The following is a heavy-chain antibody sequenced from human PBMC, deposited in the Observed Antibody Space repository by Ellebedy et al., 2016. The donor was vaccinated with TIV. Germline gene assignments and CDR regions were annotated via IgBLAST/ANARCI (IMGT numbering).Heavy chain of an antibody. CDR3: ARGVGLHHSYYLDY. D-gene: IGHD1-26*01. J-gene: IGHJ4*02. V-gene: IGHV3-21*01. CDR2: ISSGSSYI. Sequence: GESLKISCAASGFIFSDYTINWVRQAPGKGLEWVSSISSGSSYIYYADSMKGRFTISRDNAKNSLYLQMNSLRDEDTAVYYCARGVGLHHSYYLDYWGQGTLVTVSS. CDR1: GFIFSDYT.